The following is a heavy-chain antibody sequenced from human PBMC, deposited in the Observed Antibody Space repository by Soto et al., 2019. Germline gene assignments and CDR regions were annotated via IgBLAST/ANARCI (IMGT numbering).Heavy chain of an antibody. D-gene: IGHD2-21*01. CDR3: AREIVAHSHSWFDP. J-gene: IGHJ5*02. V-gene: IGHV1-3*04. Sequence: EASVKVSCKASGYSFTKYVRYWVRQAPGQRLEWMGWINTGNSNTEYSEKFQGRVTITRDTSASTVYMEVSSLRSEDTAVFYCAREIVAHSHSWFDPWGQGTQVTVSS. CDR1: GYSFTKYV. CDR2: INTGNSNT.